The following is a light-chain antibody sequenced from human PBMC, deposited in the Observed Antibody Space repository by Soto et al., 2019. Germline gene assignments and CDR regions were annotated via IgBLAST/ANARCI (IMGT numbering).Light chain of an antibody. CDR3: SSYTSSSSYV. CDR1: SSDVGGYNY. V-gene: IGLV2-14*01. J-gene: IGLJ1*01. CDR2: DVS. Sequence: QSVLTQPASVSGSTAQSITISCTGTSSDVGGYNYVSWYQQHPGKAPKLMIYDVSNRPSGVSNRFSGSKSGNTASLTISGLQAEDEADYYCSSYTSSSSYVFGTGTKVTVL.